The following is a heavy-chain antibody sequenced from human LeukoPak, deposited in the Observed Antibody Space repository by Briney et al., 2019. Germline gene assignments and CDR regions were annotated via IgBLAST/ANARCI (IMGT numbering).Heavy chain of an antibody. D-gene: IGHD3-9*01. CDR2: IYYSGST. Sequence: SQTLSLTCTVSGCSISSGGYYWIWIRQCAGKGLVSIGYIYYSGSTYYNPSLKSRVTISVDTSKNQFSLKLSSVAAADTAVYYCARGYDILTDTGWFDPWGQGTLVTVSS. V-gene: IGHV4-31*03. CDR3: ARGYDILTDTGWFDP. CDR1: GCSISSGGYY. J-gene: IGHJ5*02.